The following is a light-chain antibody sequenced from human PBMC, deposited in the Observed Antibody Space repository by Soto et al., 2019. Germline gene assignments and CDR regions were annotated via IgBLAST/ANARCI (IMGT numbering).Light chain of an antibody. CDR2: GAS. CDR3: QQYHNWPPQYT. J-gene: IGKJ2*01. CDR1: QSVAKT. Sequence: EIVMTQSPPPLLLSQGTGPTSSAGPSQSVAKTGAWYQQKPGQGPRLLIHGASTRAAGVPARFSGSGSGTDFTLTISSLQSEDSAVYYCQQYHNWPPQYTFGQGTKLQIK. V-gene: IGKV3-15*01.